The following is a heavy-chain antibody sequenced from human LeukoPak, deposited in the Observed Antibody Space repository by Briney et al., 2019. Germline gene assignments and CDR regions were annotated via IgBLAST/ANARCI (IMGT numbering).Heavy chain of an antibody. Sequence: SETLSLTCTVSGDSISSYCWSWIRQPAGKGLEWIGRICTSGSTTYNPSLKSRVTMSVDTSKNQFSLELSSVTAADTAVYCARADPNASGYFYRFNWFDPWGQGTLVTVSS. CDR1: GDSISSYC. V-gene: IGHV4-4*07. CDR3: RADPNASGYFYRFNWFDP. J-gene: IGHJ5*02. CDR2: ICTSGST. D-gene: IGHD3-10*01.